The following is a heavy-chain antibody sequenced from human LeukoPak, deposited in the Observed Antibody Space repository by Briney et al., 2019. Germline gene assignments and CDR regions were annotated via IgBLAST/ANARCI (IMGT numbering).Heavy chain of an antibody. CDR3: ASIGAQSFDY. D-gene: IGHD3-10*01. CDR2: INTGTGNP. J-gene: IGHJ4*02. V-gene: IGHV7-4-1*02. Sequence: GASVNVSCKTSGYSFTSYAINWVRQAPGQGLEFMGWINTGTGNPTYAQGFTGRFVFSLDTSVSTAYLQISTLKAEDTAVYYCASIGAQSFDYWGQGSLVTVSS. CDR1: GYSFTSYA.